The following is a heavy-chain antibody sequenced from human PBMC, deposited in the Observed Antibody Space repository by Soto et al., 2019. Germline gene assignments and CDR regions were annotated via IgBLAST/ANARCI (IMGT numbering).Heavy chain of an antibody. D-gene: IGHD6-19*01. Sequence: EVQLVESGGGLVQPGGSLRLSCAASGFTFSSNWMHWVRQGPGKGLVWVSRIDNDGSSRDYADSVKGRFTISRDNDKNTLDLEMSSLRAEDTAVYYCATGSGWYSPDYWGQGTLVTVSS. J-gene: IGHJ4*02. CDR3: ATGSGWYSPDY. V-gene: IGHV3-74*01. CDR2: IDNDGSSR. CDR1: GFTFSSNW.